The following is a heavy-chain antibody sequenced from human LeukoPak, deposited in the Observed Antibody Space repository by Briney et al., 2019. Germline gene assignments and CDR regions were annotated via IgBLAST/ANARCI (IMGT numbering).Heavy chain of an antibody. V-gene: IGHV3-30*18. CDR1: GFTFSSYG. Sequence: GGSLRLSCAASGFTFSSYGMHWVRQAPGKGLEWVAVISYDGSNKYYADSVKGRFSISRDNSKNTLYLQMNSLRVEDTAVYYCAKDYGGRWLVMYYFDYWGQGILVTVSS. CDR2: ISYDGSNK. J-gene: IGHJ4*02. D-gene: IGHD6-19*01. CDR3: AKDYGGRWLVMYYFDY.